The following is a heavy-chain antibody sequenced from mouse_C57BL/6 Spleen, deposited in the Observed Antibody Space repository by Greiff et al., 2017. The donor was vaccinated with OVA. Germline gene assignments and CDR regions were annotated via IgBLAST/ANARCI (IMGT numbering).Heavy chain of an antibody. CDR2: ISGGGGNT. V-gene: IGHV5-9*01. Sequence: EVKLMESGGGLVKPGGSLKLSCAASGFTFSSYTMSWVRQTPEKRLEWVATISGGGGNTYYPASVKGRFTISRDNAKNTLYLQMSSLRSEDTALYYCASGDYDYDVAWFAYWGQGTLVTVSA. CDR3: ASGDYDYDVAWFAY. D-gene: IGHD2-4*01. J-gene: IGHJ3*01. CDR1: GFTFSSYT.